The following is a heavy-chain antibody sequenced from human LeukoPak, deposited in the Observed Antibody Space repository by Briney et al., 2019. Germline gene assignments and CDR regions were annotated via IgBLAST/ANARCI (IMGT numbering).Heavy chain of an antibody. CDR1: GFTFDDYA. V-gene: IGHV3-43D*03. D-gene: IGHD3-10*01. J-gene: IGHJ4*02. Sequence: GGSLRLSCAASGFTFDDYAMHWVRQAPGKGLEWVSLISWDGGSTYYADSVKGRFTISRDNSKNSLYLQMNSLRAEDTALYYCAKDVGPSYYGSGCYTPDYWGQGTLVTVSS. CDR2: ISWDGGST. CDR3: AKDVGPSYYGSGCYTPDY.